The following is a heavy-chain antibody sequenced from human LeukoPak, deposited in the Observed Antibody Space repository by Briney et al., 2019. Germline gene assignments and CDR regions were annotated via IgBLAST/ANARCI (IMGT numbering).Heavy chain of an antibody. D-gene: IGHD2-15*01. Sequence: GGSLRLSCAASGFTFDDYGMSWVRQAPGKGLEWVSGINWNGGSTGYADSVKGRFTISRDNAKNSLYLQMNSLRAEDTALYYCARDLGLVVAAKNYYYYYYMDVWGKGTTVTVSS. CDR3: ARDLGLVVAAKNYYYYYYMDV. CDR1: GFTFDDYG. V-gene: IGHV3-20*04. J-gene: IGHJ6*03. CDR2: INWNGGST.